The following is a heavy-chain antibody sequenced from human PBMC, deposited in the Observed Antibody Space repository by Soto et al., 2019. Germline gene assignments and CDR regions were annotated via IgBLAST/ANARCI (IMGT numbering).Heavy chain of an antibody. CDR3: ARERVESHFDIWTGSPLDI. J-gene: IGHJ3*02. CDR1: GYTFANYA. D-gene: IGHD3-9*01. Sequence: QVHLVQSGAEVKKPGASVKISCETSGYTFANYAIHWVRQAPGQRLEWMAWINTANGNRKFLQKIQGRGTITRVTSAGTGHMELSSLTSEDTAVYYCARERVESHFDIWTGSPLDIWGPGTMVTVSS. V-gene: IGHV1-3*04. CDR2: INTANGNR.